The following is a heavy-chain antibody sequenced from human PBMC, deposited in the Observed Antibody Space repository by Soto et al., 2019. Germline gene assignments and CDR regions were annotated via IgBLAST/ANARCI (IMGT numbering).Heavy chain of an antibody. CDR2: ISAYNGNT. D-gene: IGHD1-26*01. Sequence: QVQLVQSGAEVKKPWASVKVSCKASGYTFTSYGISWVRQAPGQGLEWMGWISAYNGNTNYAQKLQGRVTMTTDTSASTAYRERRSLRSGDTAVYYCAGDSSGSYLVYWGQGTLVTVSS. CDR1: GYTFTSYG. J-gene: IGHJ4*02. CDR3: AGDSSGSYLVY. V-gene: IGHV1-18*01.